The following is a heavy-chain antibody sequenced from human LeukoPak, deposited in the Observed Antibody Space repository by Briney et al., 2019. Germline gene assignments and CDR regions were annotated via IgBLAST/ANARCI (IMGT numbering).Heavy chain of an antibody. CDR2: MYYSGST. CDR1: GGSISCGDYY. Sequence: SETLSLTCTVSGGSISCGDYYWSWIRQPPGKGLEWIAYMYYSGSTYYNPSLKSRVTMSADTSKNQLSLKLSSVTAADTAVYYCARPYYYDSRIDPWGQGILVTVSS. D-gene: IGHD3-22*01. CDR3: ARPYYYDSRIDP. J-gene: IGHJ5*02. V-gene: IGHV4-30-4*01.